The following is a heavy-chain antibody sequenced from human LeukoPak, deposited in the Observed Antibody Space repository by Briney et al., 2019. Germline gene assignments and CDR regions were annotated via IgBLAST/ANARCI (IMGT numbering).Heavy chain of an antibody. V-gene: IGHV4-4*07. J-gene: IGHJ6*03. CDR2: ICTSGST. CDR3: ARAKAPAATTYYYYYCMDV. D-gene: IGHD2-2*01. CDR1: GLSMSSYY. Sequence: PGDTLSLLRTLSGLSMSSYYWRWIRQPAGKGLEWIGRICTSGSTNYNPSLKSRVTMSVDTSKNQFYLTLSSVTAADTAVYYCARAKAPAATTYYYYYCMDVWGKGTTVTVSS.